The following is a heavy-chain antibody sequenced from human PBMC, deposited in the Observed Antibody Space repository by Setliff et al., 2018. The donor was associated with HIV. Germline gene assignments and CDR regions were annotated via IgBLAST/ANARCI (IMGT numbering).Heavy chain of an antibody. V-gene: IGHV3-15*01. D-gene: IGHD2-21*01. CDR3: TTGTRLVD. CDR1: GLPFYNYW. J-gene: IGHJ4*02. CDR2: IKSKTDGGTT. Sequence: GGSLRLSCVASGLPFYNYWMTWVRQAPGKGLEWVGRIKSKTDGGTTDYAAPVKGRFTISRDDSKNTLYLQMNSLKIEDTAVYYCTTGTRLVDWGQGALVTVSS.